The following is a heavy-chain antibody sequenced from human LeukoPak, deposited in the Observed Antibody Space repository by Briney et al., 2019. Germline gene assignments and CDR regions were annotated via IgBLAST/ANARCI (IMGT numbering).Heavy chain of an antibody. V-gene: IGHV1-69*04. J-gene: IGHJ4*02. CDR2: IIPIIGTP. CDR3: ARAGGSSWYVSLYY. Sequence: ASVKVSCKASGGTFSSNVISWVRQAPGQGLEWMGRIIPIIGTPDYAQKFQGRVTITADKSTNTAYMELTSLKSDGTAVYYCARAGGSSWYVSLYYWGQGTLVTVSS. CDR1: GGTFSSNV. D-gene: IGHD6-13*01.